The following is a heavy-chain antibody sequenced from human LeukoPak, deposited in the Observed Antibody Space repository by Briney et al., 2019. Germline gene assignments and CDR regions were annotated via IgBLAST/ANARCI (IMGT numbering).Heavy chain of an antibody. D-gene: IGHD3-22*01. CDR3: ARGSPPRRNYDSRGYYSYYFDY. V-gene: IGHV1-18*01. CDR2: ISAYNGNT. CDR1: GGTFSSYA. Sequence: GASVKVSCKASGGTFSSYAISWVRQAPGQGLEWMGWISAYNGNTHYAQKLQGGVTMTTDTSTSTVYMELRSLRSDDTAVYYCARGSPPRRNYDSRGYYSYYFDYWGQGTLVTVSS. J-gene: IGHJ4*02.